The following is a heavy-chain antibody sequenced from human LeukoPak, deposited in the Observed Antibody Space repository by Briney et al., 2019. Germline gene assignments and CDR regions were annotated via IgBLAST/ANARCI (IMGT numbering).Heavy chain of an antibody. J-gene: IGHJ6*03. CDR3: ARAGYYDRYYYYYYMDV. Sequence: SETLSLTCAVYGGSFSGYYWSWIRQPPGKGLEWIGEINHSGSTNYNPSLKSRVTISVDTSKNQFSLKLSSVTAADTAVYYCARAGYYDRYYYYYYMDVWGKGTTVTVS. CDR2: INHSGST. CDR1: GGSFSGYY. V-gene: IGHV4-34*01. D-gene: IGHD2/OR15-2a*01.